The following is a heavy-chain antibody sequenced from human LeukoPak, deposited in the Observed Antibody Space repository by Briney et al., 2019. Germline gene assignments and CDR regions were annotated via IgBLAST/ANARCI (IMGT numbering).Heavy chain of an antibody. J-gene: IGHJ4*02. CDR2: INTSTGNP. V-gene: IGHV7-4-1*02. D-gene: IGHD5-18*01. CDR1: GYTFTSYA. Sequence: GASVKVSCKASGYTFTSYAMNWVQQAPGQGLEWMGWINTSTGNPTYAQGFTGRFVFSLDTSVSTAYLQISSLKAEDTAVYYCATLQGGYSYGFDHHYFDYWGQGTLVTVSS. CDR3: ATLQGGYSYGFDHHYFDY.